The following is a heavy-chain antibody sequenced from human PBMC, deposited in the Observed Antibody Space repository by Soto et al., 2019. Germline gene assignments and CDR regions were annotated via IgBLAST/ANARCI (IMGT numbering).Heavy chain of an antibody. D-gene: IGHD3-10*01. CDR1: GYTFTRFG. V-gene: IGHV1-18*04. Sequence: ASVKVSCKTSGYTFTRFGVSWVRQAPGQGLEWMGWISGYNGKTKYAQTLQGRVTMTADTSTSTVYMELRGLRSDDTAVYFCARDKMIDDYGLGIYDYWGQGTTVTVSS. CDR3: ARDKMIDDYGLGIYDY. J-gene: IGHJ4*02. CDR2: ISGYNGKT.